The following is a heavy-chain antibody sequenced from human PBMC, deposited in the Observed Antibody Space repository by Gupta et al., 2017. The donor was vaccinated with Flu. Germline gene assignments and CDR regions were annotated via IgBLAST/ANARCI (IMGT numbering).Heavy chain of an antibody. D-gene: IGHD2-21*01. V-gene: IGHV3-9*01. CDR1: GFTFDDYA. CDR2: ISWNSGSI. CDR3: AKVCGGDCYYAFDI. J-gene: IGHJ3*02. Sequence: EVQLVESGGGLVQPGRSLRLSCAASGFTFDDYAMHWVRQAPGKGLEWVSGISWNSGSIGYADSVKGRFTISRDNAKNSLYLQMNSLRAEDTALYYCAKVCGGDCYYAFDIWGQGTMVTVSS.